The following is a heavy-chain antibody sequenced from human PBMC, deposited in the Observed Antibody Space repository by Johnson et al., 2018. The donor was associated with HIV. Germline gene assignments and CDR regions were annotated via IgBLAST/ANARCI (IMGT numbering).Heavy chain of an antibody. CDR1: GFTFSSYA. V-gene: IGHV3-30*04. CDR3: ARGGRVYDSSGYYAFDI. Sequence: QVLLVESGGGLVQPGRSLRLSCAASGFTFSSYAMHWVRQAPGKGLEWVAVISYDGSNKYQADSVKGRFTISRDSSKNTLYLQMNSLRAEDTAVYYCARGGRVYDSSGYYAFDIWGQGTMVTVSS. CDR2: ISYDGSNK. D-gene: IGHD3-22*01. J-gene: IGHJ3*02.